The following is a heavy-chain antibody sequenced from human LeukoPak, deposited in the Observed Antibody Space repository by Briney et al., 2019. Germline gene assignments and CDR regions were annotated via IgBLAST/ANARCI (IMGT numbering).Heavy chain of an antibody. V-gene: IGHV4-39*07. D-gene: IGHD1-26*01. Sequence: SETLSLTCTVSGDSISSRSYYWGWIRQPPGKGLEWIGEINHSGSTNNNPSLKSRVTISVDMSKNQISLKLTSVTAADTAVYYCASRRRRIVGATMVRGWFDPWGQGTLVTVSS. CDR2: INHSGST. J-gene: IGHJ5*02. CDR3: ASRRRRIVGATMVRGWFDP. CDR1: GDSISSRSYY.